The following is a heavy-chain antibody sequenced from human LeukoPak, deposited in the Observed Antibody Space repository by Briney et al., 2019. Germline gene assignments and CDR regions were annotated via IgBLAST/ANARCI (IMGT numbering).Heavy chain of an antibody. CDR1: GDFTSSSY. J-gene: IGHJ4*02. CDR2: IYYSGST. V-gene: IGHV4-59*08. Sequence: TETLSLTCTVSGDFTSSSYWTWIRQPPGKGLDWIGYIYYSGSTNYNPSLKSRVTISVDTSKNHFSLNLSSVTAADTAVYYCATAGGNSGSGDYWGQGTLVTVSS. CDR3: ATAGGNSGSGDY. D-gene: IGHD6-13*01.